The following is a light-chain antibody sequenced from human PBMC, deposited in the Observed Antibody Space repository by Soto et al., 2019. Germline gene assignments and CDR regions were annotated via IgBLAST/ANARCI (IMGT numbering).Light chain of an antibody. J-gene: IGKJ5*01. CDR2: DAS. V-gene: IGKV3-11*01. CDR1: QSVSYY. CDR3: QQRSNWPPIT. Sequence: EIVLTQSPATLSLSPGERATLSCRASQSVSYYLAWYQQKPGQAPRLLIYDASSRATGIPATFSGSGSGTDFTLTISSLEPEDFAVYYCQQRSNWPPITFGQGTRLEIK.